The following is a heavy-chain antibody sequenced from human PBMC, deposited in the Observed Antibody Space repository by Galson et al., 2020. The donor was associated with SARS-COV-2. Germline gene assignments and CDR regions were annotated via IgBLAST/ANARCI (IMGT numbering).Heavy chain of an antibody. CDR2: IWYDGSNK. J-gene: IGHJ4*02. V-gene: IGHV3-33*06. D-gene: IGHD4-17*01. CDR1: GFTFSSYG. CDR3: AKAEGRYGDNVRLAH. Sequence: GESLKISCAASGFTFSSYGMHWVRQAPGKGLEWVAVIWYDGSNKYYADSVKGRFTISRDNSKNTLYLQMNSLRAEDTAVYYCAKAEGRYGDNVRLAHWGRETLVTVSS.